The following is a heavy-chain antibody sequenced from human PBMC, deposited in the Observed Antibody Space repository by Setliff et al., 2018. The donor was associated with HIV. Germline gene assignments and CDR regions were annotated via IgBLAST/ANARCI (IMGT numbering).Heavy chain of an antibody. V-gene: IGHV4-39*01. J-gene: IGHJ4*02. CDR3: ARLGDSGYDFRGYFDY. Sequence: SETLSLTCTVSGGSVSDTSYYWGWIRQPPGKGLEWLANVYYSGGTFYNPSLNSRVTISVDTSRNQFSLKLTSVTAADTALYFCARLGDSGYDFRGYFDYWGQGKLVTVSS. CDR1: GGSVSDTSYY. D-gene: IGHD5-12*01. CDR2: VYYSGGT.